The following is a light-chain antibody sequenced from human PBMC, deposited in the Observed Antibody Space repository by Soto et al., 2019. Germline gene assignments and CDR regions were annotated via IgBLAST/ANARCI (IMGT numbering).Light chain of an antibody. V-gene: IGKV3-20*01. Sequence: EIVLTQSPGTLSLSPGERATLSCRASQSVSSSYLAWYQQKPGQAPRLLIYGASTRATGIPARFSGSGSGTDFSLTISRLEPEDFAVYYCQHYDSSRWTFGLGTKVDIK. CDR3: QHYDSSRWT. J-gene: IGKJ1*01. CDR2: GAS. CDR1: QSVSSSY.